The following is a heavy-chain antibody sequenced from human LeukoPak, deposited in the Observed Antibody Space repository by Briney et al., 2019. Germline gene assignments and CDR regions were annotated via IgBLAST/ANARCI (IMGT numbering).Heavy chain of an antibody. CDR3: ARGRLYYDILTGYGTFDY. J-gene: IGHJ4*02. Sequence: GGSLRLSCAASGFTFSSYWMSWVRQAPGKGLEWVANIKQDGSEKYYVDSVKGRFTISRDNAKNSLYLQMNSPRAEDTAVYYCARGRLYYDILTGYGTFDYWGQGTLVTVSS. V-gene: IGHV3-7*03. CDR2: IKQDGSEK. D-gene: IGHD3-9*01. CDR1: GFTFSSYW.